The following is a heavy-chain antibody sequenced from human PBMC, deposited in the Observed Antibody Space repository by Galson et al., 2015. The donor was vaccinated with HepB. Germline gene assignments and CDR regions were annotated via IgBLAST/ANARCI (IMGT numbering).Heavy chain of an antibody. CDR2: ISGSGGST. CDR1: GFSFNSYA. Sequence: SLRLSCAGSGFSFNSYAMTWVRRAPGKGLEWVSSISGSGGSTLYSDSVRGRFIISRDNSKSTHHLQMRSLRSDDTAVYYCARDSRLELHLNNYYSYGMDVWGQGTAVTVS. V-gene: IGHV3-23*01. J-gene: IGHJ6*02. CDR3: ARDSRLELHLNNYYSYGMDV. D-gene: IGHD1-7*01.